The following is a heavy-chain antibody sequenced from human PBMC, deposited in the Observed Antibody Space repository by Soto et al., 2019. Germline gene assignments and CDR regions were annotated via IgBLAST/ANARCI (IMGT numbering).Heavy chain of an antibody. J-gene: IGHJ4*02. Sequence: PGESLKISCKGSGYSFSSLWSGWVRQRPGKGLEWMGIIYPGDSDTTYSPSFQGQITISVDKSISTAYLQWGSLKTSDTAVYFCSRRPATLTWKYFDYRGQGTLVPVSS. D-gene: IGHD1-26*01. CDR1: GYSFSSLW. CDR3: SRRPATLTWKYFDY. CDR2: IYPGDSDT. V-gene: IGHV5-51*01.